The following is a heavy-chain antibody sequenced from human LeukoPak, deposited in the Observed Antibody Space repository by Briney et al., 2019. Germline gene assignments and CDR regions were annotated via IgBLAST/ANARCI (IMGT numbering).Heavy chain of an antibody. J-gene: IGHJ6*02. Sequence: SETLSLTCTVSGGSISSYYWSWIRQPPGKGLEWIGYIYYSGSTNYNPSLKSRVTISVDTSKNQFSLKLSSVTAADTAVYYCAREGYSSSWYGGYYGMDVWGQGTTVTVSS. D-gene: IGHD6-13*01. CDR3: AREGYSSSWYGGYYGMDV. CDR1: GGSISSYY. V-gene: IGHV4-59*12. CDR2: IYYSGST.